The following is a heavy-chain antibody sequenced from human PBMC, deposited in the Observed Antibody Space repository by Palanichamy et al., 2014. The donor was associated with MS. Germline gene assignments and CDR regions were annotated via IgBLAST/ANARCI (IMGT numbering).Heavy chain of an antibody. CDR3: ARDLPPWP. V-gene: IGHV3-48*03. CDR2: IGSSGGSI. J-gene: IGHJ5*02. CDR1: GFTLSSYE. Sequence: VQLVESGGGLVQPGGSLRLSCAASGFTLSSYEMIWVRQAPGKGLEWISYIGSSGGSIYYADSVRGRFTISRDNAKNSPYLQMNSLRAEDTAVYYCARDLPPWPWGQGTLVTVSS.